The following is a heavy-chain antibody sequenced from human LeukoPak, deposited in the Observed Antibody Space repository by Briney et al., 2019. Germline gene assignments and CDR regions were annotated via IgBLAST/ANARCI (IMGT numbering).Heavy chain of an antibody. CDR1: GFTFSDYY. V-gene: IGHV3-11*06. CDR2: ISSSSSYT. D-gene: IGHD3-22*01. Sequence: GGSLRLPCAASGFTFSDYYMSWIRQAPGKGLEWVSYISSSSSYTNYADSVKGRFTISRDNAKNSLYLQMNSLRAEDTAVYYCARDLREFDSSGYYLDYWGQGTLVTVSS. J-gene: IGHJ4*02. CDR3: ARDLREFDSSGYYLDY.